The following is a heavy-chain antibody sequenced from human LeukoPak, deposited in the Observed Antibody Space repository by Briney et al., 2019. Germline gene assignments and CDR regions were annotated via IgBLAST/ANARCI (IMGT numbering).Heavy chain of an antibody. D-gene: IGHD6-13*01. V-gene: IGHV3-7*01. CDR2: IKQDGSEK. CDR1: GLTFSSHW. Sequence: PGGSLRLSCAASGLTFSSHWMSWVRQAPGKGLEWVANIKQDGSEKYYVDSVKGRFTISRDNAKNSLYLQMNSLRAEDTAVYYCARDESSSPLGSWGQGTLVTVSS. J-gene: IGHJ5*02. CDR3: ARDESSSPLGS.